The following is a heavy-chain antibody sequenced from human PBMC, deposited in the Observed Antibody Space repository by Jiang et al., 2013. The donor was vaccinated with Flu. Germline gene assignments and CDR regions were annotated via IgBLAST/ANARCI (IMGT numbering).Heavy chain of an antibody. D-gene: IGHD2-8*02. CDR1: GYTFTSHG. CDR3: TRVSGGAPVYYFDY. V-gene: IGHV1-18*01. CDR2: ISLYNGNT. J-gene: IGHJ4*02. Sequence: GAEVKKPGASVKVSCQASGYTFTSHGLNWVRQAPGQGLEWMGWISLYNGNTNYAQQFQGRVTMTTDTSTSTAYMELRSLRSDDTAVYYCTRVSGGAPVYYFDYWGQGALVTVSS.